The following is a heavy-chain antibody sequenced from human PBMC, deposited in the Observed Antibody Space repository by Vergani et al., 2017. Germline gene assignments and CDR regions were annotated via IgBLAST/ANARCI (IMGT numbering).Heavy chain of an antibody. CDR3: ARGGLYSFYYFMNV. CDR1: GFTFSDYA. CDR2: ISFNGLTV. Sequence: EMQLLESGGGLVQPGGSLRLSCAASGFTFSDYAMNWGRQAPGKGLEWVAGISFNGLTVGYSESVEGRFTISRDNSKKSLFLQMSNVRAEDTASYHCARGGLYSFYYFMNVWGNGTTVKVSS. V-gene: IGHV3-20*01. J-gene: IGHJ6*03. D-gene: IGHD2/OR15-2a*01.